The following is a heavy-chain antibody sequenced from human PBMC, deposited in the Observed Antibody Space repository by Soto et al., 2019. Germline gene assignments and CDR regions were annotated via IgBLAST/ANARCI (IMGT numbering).Heavy chain of an antibody. Sequence: QAQLVESGGGVVQPGGSLRLSCEASGFPFSSYGMHWVRQAPGKGLEWVAMIPYDGTKEYYADSVKGRFTISRDNSENTLYLQMSSLRPEDTAVYYCALRGGAIRFFFDYWGQGTLVTVSS. CDR3: ALRGGAIRFFFDY. CDR2: IPYDGTKE. V-gene: IGHV3-30*02. CDR1: GFPFSSYG. D-gene: IGHD3-16*01. J-gene: IGHJ4*02.